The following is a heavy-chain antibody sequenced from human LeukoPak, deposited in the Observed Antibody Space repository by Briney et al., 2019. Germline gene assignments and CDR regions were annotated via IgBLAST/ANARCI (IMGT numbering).Heavy chain of an antibody. V-gene: IGHV1-8*02. D-gene: IGHD3-10*01. CDR1: GYTFTSYG. Sequence: PEASVKVSCKASGYTFTSYGINWVRQATGQGLEWMGWMNPNSGNTGYAQKFQDRVTMTRNTSITTAYMELSSLTSEDTAVYYCARVTRGGSMFDPWGQGTLVTVSS. J-gene: IGHJ5*02. CDR3: ARVTRGGSMFDP. CDR2: MNPNSGNT.